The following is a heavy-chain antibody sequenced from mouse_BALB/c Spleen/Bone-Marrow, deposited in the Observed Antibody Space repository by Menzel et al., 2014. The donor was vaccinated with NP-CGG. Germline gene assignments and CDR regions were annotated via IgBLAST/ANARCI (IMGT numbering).Heavy chain of an antibody. Sequence: EVNVVESGGGLVKSGGSLKLSCAASGFTFXNYGMSWVRQTPEKRLEWVATISGGGSYTFYSDSVKGRFTISRDNAKNNRYLQLSSLRSEDTALYYCARHAYYDQTEVSFVYWGQGTLVTVSA. V-gene: IGHV5-9-2*01. D-gene: IGHD2-4*01. CDR3: ARHAYYDQTEVSFVY. CDR2: ISGGGSYT. J-gene: IGHJ3*01. CDR1: GFTFXNYG.